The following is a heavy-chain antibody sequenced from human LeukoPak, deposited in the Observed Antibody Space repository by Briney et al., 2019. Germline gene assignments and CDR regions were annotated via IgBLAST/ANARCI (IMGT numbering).Heavy chain of an antibody. Sequence: ASVKVSCKASGYTFTGYYMHWVRQAPGQGLEWMGWINPNSGGTNYARKFQGRVTMTRDTSISTAYMELSRLRSDDTAVYYCARGRMSGSSRFDYWGQGTLVTVSS. CDR2: INPNSGGT. V-gene: IGHV1-2*02. D-gene: IGHD1-26*01. CDR3: ARGRMSGSSRFDY. J-gene: IGHJ4*02. CDR1: GYTFTGYY.